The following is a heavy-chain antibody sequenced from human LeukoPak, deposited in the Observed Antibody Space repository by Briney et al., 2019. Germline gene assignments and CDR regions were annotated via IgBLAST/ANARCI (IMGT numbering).Heavy chain of an antibody. CDR2: INHSGST. D-gene: IGHD3-10*01. V-gene: IGHV4-34*01. Sequence: SETLSLTCAVYGGSFGGYYWSWIRQPPGKGLEWIGEINHSGSTNYNPSLKSRVTISVDTSKNQFSLKLSSVTAADTAVYYCATARPRISGFDYWGQGTLVTVSS. CDR3: ATARPRISGFDY. J-gene: IGHJ4*02. CDR1: GGSFGGYY.